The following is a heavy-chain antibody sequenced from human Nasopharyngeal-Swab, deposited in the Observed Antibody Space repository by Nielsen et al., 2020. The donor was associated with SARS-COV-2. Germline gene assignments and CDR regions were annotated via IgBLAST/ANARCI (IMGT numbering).Heavy chain of an antibody. CDR2: ITSGNSV. J-gene: IGHJ6*02. Sequence: GESLKISCATSGFTFSPYTMTWVRQAPGKGLQWISYITSGNSVQYADSVKGRFTISRDNAKNSLYLQMNSLRAEDTAVYYCARAGLRCPQYCYYGMDVWGQGTTVTVSS. CDR1: GFTFSPYT. V-gene: IGHV3-48*04. D-gene: IGHD4-17*01. CDR3: ARAGLRCPQYCYYGMDV.